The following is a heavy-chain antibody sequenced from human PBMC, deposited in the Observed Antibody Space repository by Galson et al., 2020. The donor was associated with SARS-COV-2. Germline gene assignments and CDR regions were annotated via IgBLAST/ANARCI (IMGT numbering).Heavy chain of an antibody. CDR1: GFTNNIYT. Sequence: TGGSLRLSCVVSGFTNNIYTMNWVRQAPGKGLEWVSSITSTSDYIYYADSVKGRFTISRDNAKNSLFLHMNSLRAEDTAIYYCVRNYYDSTRGFEYWGQGTLLTVSS. CDR2: ITSTSDYI. J-gene: IGHJ4*02. V-gene: IGHV3-21*06. CDR3: VRNYYDSTRGFEY. D-gene: IGHD3-22*01.